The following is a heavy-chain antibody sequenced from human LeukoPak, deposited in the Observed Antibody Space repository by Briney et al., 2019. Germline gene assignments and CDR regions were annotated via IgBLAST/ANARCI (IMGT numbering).Heavy chain of an antibody. Sequence: SVKVSCKASGGTFSSYAISWVRQAPGQGLEWMGGIIPIFGTANYAQKFQGRVTMTTDTSTSTAYMELRSLRSDDTAVYYCARGPAIVVVPAAIPPDFDYWGQGTLVTVSS. CDR1: GGTFSSYA. D-gene: IGHD2-2*02. CDR3: ARGPAIVVVPAAIPPDFDY. CDR2: IIPIFGTA. J-gene: IGHJ4*02. V-gene: IGHV1-69*05.